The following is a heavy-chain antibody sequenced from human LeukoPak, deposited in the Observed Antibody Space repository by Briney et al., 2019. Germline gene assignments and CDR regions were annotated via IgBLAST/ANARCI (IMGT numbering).Heavy chain of an antibody. CDR3: ARDSRIAARPNYYYYYYYMDV. CDR2: INHSGST. V-gene: IGHV4-34*01. J-gene: IGHJ6*03. D-gene: IGHD6-6*01. CDR1: GGSFSGYY. Sequence: PSETLSLTCAVYGGSFSGYYWSWIRQPPGKGLEWIGEINHSGSTNYNPSLKSRVTISVDTSKNQFSLKLSSVTAADTAVYYCARDSRIAARPNYYYYYYYMDVWGKGTTVTVSS.